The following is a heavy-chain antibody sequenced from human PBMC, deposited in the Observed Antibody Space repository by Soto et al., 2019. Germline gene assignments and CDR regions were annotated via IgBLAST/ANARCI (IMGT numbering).Heavy chain of an antibody. CDR2: IRSKAYGGTT. D-gene: IGHD3-10*01. CDR1: GFTFGDYA. CDR3: TRDVITMVRGVIIDYYYYYYMDV. V-gene: IGHV3-49*03. J-gene: IGHJ6*03. Sequence: GGSLRLSCTASGFTFGDYAMSWFRQAPGKGLEWVGFIRSKAYGGTTEYAASVKGRFTISRDDSKSIAYLQMNSLKTEDTAVYYCTRDVITMVRGVIIDYYYYYYMDVWGKGTTVTVSS.